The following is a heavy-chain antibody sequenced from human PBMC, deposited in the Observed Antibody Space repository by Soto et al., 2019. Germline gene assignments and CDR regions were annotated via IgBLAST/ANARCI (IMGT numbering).Heavy chain of an antibody. V-gene: IGHV3-30*18. CDR3: AKLAGSSSVSFYYGMDV. CDR2: ISYDGSNK. J-gene: IGHJ6*02. Sequence: GGSLRLSCAASGFTFSSYGMHWVRQAPGKGLEWVAVISYDGSNKYYADSVKGRFTISRDNSKNTLYLQMNSLRAEDTAVYYCAKLAGSSSVSFYYGMDVWGQGTTVTSP. D-gene: IGHD6-13*01. CDR1: GFTFSSYG.